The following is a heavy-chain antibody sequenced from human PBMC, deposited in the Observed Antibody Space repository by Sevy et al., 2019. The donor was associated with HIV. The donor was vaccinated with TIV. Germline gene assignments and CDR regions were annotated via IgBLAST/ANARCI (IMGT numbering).Heavy chain of an antibody. CDR3: TNKRGYCIDGVCGEYFDP. J-gene: IGHJ5*02. V-gene: IGHV3-15*01. CDR1: GFTFSNAW. D-gene: IGHD2-8*01. CDR2: IKSKSEGGTT. Sequence: GGSLRLSCGASGFTFSNAWMTWVRQAPGKGLEWVGRIKSKSEGGTTDYAAPVKGRFTISRDDSKNTLYLQMNSLKSDDTAVYYCTNKRGYCIDGVCGEYFDPWGQGTLAPVSS.